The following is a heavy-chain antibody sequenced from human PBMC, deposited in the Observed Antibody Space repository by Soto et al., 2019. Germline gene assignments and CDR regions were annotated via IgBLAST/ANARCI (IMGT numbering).Heavy chain of an antibody. CDR2: INWNGGSR. V-gene: IGHV3-20*01. CDR1: GFTFSSYA. CDR3: ARNYVGKAPDY. D-gene: IGHD1-7*01. Sequence: GGSLRLSCAASGFTFSSYAMHWVRQAPGKGLEWVSGINWNGGSRGYADSVKGRFTISRDNAKNSLYLQMNSLRVEDTALYHCARNYVGKAPDYWGQGTLVTVSS. J-gene: IGHJ4*02.